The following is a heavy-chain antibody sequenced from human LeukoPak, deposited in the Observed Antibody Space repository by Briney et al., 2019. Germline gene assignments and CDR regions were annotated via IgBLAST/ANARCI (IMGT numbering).Heavy chain of an antibody. Sequence: GGSLRLSCAASGFTFSDHFLDWVRQAPGKGLEWVGRSRNKAKIYTTEYAASVKGRFTISRDDSQNSLYLQMNSLKTEDTAVYYCARVGSVARSDYLDYWGQGTLVTVSS. CDR1: GFTFSDHF. J-gene: IGHJ4*02. CDR2: SRNKAKIYTT. CDR3: ARVGSVARSDYLDY. V-gene: IGHV3-72*01. D-gene: IGHD5-12*01.